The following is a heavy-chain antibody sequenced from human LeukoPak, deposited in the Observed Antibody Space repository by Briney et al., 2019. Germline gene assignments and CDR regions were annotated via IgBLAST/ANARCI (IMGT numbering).Heavy chain of an antibody. CDR2: IFYSGST. V-gene: IGHV4-39*02. CDR3: AREGGVATTN. J-gene: IGHJ4*02. D-gene: IGHD5-12*01. CDR1: GGSINRSSRYY. Sequence: SETLSLTCTVSGGSINRSSRYYWGWIRQPPGKGLEWIGSIFYSGSTYYNPSLKSRVTISVDTSNNQFSLKLTSVTAADTAVYYCAREGGVATTNWGQGTLVTVSS.